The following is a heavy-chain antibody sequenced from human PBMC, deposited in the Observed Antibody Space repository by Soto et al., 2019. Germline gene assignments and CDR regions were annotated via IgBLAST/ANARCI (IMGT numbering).Heavy chain of an antibody. Sequence: EVQLLESGGGLVQPGGSLRISCAASGFTFSSYVMNWVRQAPGKGLEWVSGIRGSGGDTFYADSVKGRFTISRDNSKNTLELEMDSLRAGETAVYYCGRGPRAPPPHDYGMDVWCQGTTVTVSS. CDR3: GRGPRAPPPHDYGMDV. CDR1: GFTFSSYV. J-gene: IGHJ6*02. CDR2: IRGSGGDT. V-gene: IGHV3-23*01.